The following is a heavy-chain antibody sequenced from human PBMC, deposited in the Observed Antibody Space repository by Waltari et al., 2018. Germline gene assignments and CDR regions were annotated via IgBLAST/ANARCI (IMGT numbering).Heavy chain of an antibody. CDR2: CCYRGGT. V-gene: IGHV4-39*07. CDR3: ARDPSPPDY. D-gene: IGHD2-2*01. CDR1: GGSISSSSYY. Sequence: QLQLQESGPGLVKPSETLSLTCTVSGGSISSSSYYWGWIRQPPGKGLEWIVSCCYRGGTYYNPSLKSRVTIAVDTSKNQFSLKLSSVTAADTAVYYCARDPSPPDYWGQGTLVTVSS. J-gene: IGHJ4*02.